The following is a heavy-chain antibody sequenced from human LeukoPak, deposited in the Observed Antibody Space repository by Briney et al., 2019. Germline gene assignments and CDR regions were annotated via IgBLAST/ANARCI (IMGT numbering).Heavy chain of an antibody. V-gene: IGHV5-10-1*01. J-gene: IGHJ4*02. Sequence: GESLKISCKGSGYSFTSYWISWVRQMPARGLEWMGRIDPSDSYTNYSPSFQGHVTISADKSISTAYLQWSSLKASDTAMYYCARCVGDCYSASFDYWGQGTLVTVSS. CDR1: GYSFTSYW. CDR3: ARCVGDCYSASFDY. CDR2: IDPSDSYT. D-gene: IGHD2-21*02.